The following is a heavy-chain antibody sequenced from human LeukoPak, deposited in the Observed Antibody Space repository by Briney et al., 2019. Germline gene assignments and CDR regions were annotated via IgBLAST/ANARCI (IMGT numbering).Heavy chain of an antibody. CDR2: IYTSGST. CDR1: GGSISSYY. J-gene: IGHJ6*02. V-gene: IGHV4-4*07. D-gene: IGHD6-19*01. CDR3: ARDYSSGWTTPYYYGMDV. Sequence: PSETLSLTCTVSGGSISSYYWSWIRQPAGKGLEWIGRIYTSGSTNYNPSLKSRVTMSVDTSKNQFSLKLSSVTAADTAVYYCARDYSSGWTTPYYYGMDVWGQGTTVTVSS.